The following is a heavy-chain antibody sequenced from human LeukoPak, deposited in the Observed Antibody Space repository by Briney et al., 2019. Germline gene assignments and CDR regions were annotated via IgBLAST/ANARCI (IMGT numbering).Heavy chain of an antibody. CDR1: GFTFSSYS. CDR2: ISSSSSTK. V-gene: IGHV3-48*04. CDR3: ASSSGWNIGY. J-gene: IGHJ4*02. Sequence: PGGSLRLSCAASGFTFSSYSINWVRQAPGKGLEWVSYISSSSSTKYYADSVKGRFTISRDNAKNSLYLQMNSLRAEDTAVYYCASSSGWNIGYWGQGTLVTVSP. D-gene: IGHD6-19*01.